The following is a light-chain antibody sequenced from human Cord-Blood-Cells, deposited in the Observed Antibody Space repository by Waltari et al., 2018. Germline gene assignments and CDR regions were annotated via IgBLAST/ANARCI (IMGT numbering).Light chain of an antibody. CDR2: DAS. J-gene: IGKJ4*01. CDR1: QDISNY. CDR3: QQYDNLPLT. Sequence: DLQTTQSPSSPSASVGDRVTITCLASQDISNYFNWYQQKPGKAPKLLIDDASNLETGVPSRFSGSGSGTDFTFTISSLQPEDIATYYCQQYDNLPLTFGGVTKVEIK. V-gene: IGKV1-33*01.